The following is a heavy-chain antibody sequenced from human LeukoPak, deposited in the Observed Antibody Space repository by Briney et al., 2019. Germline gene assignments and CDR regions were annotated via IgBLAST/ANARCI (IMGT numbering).Heavy chain of an antibody. V-gene: IGHV4-30-4*07. J-gene: IGHJ4*02. CDR2: MYCSGSP. CDR3: ARANWGFRTNYFDY. CDR1: GGSMRSGGYS. D-gene: IGHD7-27*01. Sequence: SQTLSLTCAVWGGSMRSGGYSWSWIRQPPGKGLEWIGCMYCSGSPYYHPSLKSQVTISVATSQHQFSLKLSSVPAADTAVYYCARANWGFRTNYFDYWGQGTLVTVSS.